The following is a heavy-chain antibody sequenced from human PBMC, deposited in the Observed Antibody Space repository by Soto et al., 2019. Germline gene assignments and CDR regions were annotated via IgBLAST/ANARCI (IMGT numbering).Heavy chain of an antibody. D-gene: IGHD3-22*01. CDR3: ARLYDSSGYYFAWYSDL. V-gene: IGHV4-4*07. Sequence: QEQLQESGPGLVKASETLSLTCTVFGGSISSYYWSWIRQPAGKGLEWIGRIYSSGSANYNPSLKRRVTMSVDTSESQCSLKLPSVTAADTAVYYCARLYDSSGYYFAWYSDLWGRGTLVTVSS. CDR2: IYSSGSA. CDR1: GGSISSYY. J-gene: IGHJ2*01.